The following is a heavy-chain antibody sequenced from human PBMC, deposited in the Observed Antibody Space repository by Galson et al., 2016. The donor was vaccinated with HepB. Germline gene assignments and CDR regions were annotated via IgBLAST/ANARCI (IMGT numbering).Heavy chain of an antibody. J-gene: IGHJ4*03. Sequence: ETLSLTCAVYGGSFSGYYWSWIRQTPGKGLEWIGEINHSGRTNYNPSLKSRVTMSVDTSKNQSSLRLSSVSAADTAVYYCARGPPAGGEFWNRDSNRLIDYWGHGTLVTVSS. CDR3: ARGPPAGGEFWNRDSNRLIDY. CDR1: GGSFSGYY. D-gene: IGHD3-3*01. V-gene: IGHV4-34*01. CDR2: INHSGRT.